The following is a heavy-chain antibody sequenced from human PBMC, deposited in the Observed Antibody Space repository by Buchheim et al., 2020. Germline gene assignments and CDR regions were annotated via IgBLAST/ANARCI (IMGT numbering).Heavy chain of an antibody. D-gene: IGHD3-3*01. J-gene: IGHJ4*02. CDR1: GGSISSSSYY. V-gene: IGHV4-39*07. CDR2: IYYSGST. CDR3: ARDLGYYDFWSGYPFDY. Sequence: QLQLQESGPGLVKPSETLSLTCTVSGGSISSSSYYWGWIRQPPGKGLEWIGSIYYSGSTYYNPSLKSRVTISVDTYKNQFSLKLSSVTAADTAVYYCARDLGYYDFWSGYPFDYWGQGTL.